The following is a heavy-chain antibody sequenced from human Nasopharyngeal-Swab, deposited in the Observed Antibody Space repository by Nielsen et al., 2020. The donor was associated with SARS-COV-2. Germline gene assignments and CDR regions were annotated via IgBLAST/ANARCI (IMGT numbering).Heavy chain of an antibody. CDR3: VRATNLGGSLWVPDY. D-gene: IGHD5-12*01. CDR2: IDDDGRDT. J-gene: IGHJ4*02. CDR1: GFTFNTYW. V-gene: IGHV3-74*01. Sequence: GGSLRLSCAASGFTFNTYWMHCVRQAPGKGLVWVSRIDDDGRDTIYADSVKGRFTISRDNARDTLYLQMNSLRAEDTAVYYCVRATNLGGSLWVPDYWGQGTLVTVSS.